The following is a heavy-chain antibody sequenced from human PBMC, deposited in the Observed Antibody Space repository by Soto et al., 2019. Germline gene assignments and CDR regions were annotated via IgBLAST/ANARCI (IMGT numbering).Heavy chain of an antibody. J-gene: IGHJ1*01. D-gene: IGHD3-3*01. CDR3: ARLEGYDLPY. V-gene: IGHV1-18*01. Sequence: QVQLVQSGAEVKKPGASVKVSCKASGYTFTSYGISWVRQAPGQGLEWMGWISAYNGNTNYAQKLQGRVTMTTDTPTTTADMELRSLSSDAPAVYCCARLEGYDLPYWGQGTLVTVSS. CDR2: ISAYNGNT. CDR1: GYTFTSYG.